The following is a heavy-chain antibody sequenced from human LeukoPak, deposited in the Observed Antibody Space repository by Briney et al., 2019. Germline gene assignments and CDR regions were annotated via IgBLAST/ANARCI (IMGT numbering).Heavy chain of an antibody. CDR1: GFTFSNFG. CDR2: ISSSSSYI. V-gene: IGHV3-21*01. Sequence: GGSLRLSCAASGFTFSNFGINWVRQAPGKGLEWVSSISSSSSYISYADSVKGRFTISRGNAKNSLDLQMNSLRAEDTAVYYCAIDRYSSGWYTFDYWGQGTLVTVSS. CDR3: AIDRYSSGWYTFDY. J-gene: IGHJ4*02. D-gene: IGHD6-19*01.